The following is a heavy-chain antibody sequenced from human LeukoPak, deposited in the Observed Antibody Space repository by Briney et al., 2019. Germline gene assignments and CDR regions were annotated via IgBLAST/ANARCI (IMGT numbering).Heavy chain of an antibody. CDR3: AKTTPPPGYYDYVWGSYRPNDRGGFDY. CDR1: GFTFSSYW. CDR2: IKQDGSEK. Sequence: PGGSLRLSCAASGFTFSSYWMSWVRQAPGKGLEWVANIKQDGSEKYYVDSVKGRFTISRDNAKNSLYLQMNSPRAEDTAVYYCAKTTPPPGYYDYVWGSYRPNDRGGFDYWGQGTLVTVSS. V-gene: IGHV3-7*03. D-gene: IGHD3-16*02. J-gene: IGHJ4*02.